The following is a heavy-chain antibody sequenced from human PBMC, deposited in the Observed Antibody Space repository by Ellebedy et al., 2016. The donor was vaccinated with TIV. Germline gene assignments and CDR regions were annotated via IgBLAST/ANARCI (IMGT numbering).Heavy chain of an antibody. CDR1: GGSISSGGYY. CDR3: ASKDHGYWYFDL. D-gene: IGHD1-14*01. V-gene: IGHV4-31*03. Sequence: MPSETLSLTCTVSGGSISSGGYYWSWIRQHPGKGLEWIGYIYYSGSTYYNPSLKSRVTISVDTSKNQFSLKLSSVTAADTAVYYCASKDHGYWYFDLWGRGTLVIVSS. CDR2: IYYSGST. J-gene: IGHJ2*01.